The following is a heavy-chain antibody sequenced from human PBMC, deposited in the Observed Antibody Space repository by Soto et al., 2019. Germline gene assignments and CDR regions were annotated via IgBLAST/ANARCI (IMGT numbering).Heavy chain of an antibody. V-gene: IGHV4-31*03. D-gene: IGHD3-22*01. J-gene: IGHJ6*02. CDR2: IYYSGST. CDR3: ARYPDSSGDGENYYYYGMDV. Sequence: QVQLQESGPGLVKPSQTLSLTCTVSGGSISSGGYYWSWIRQHPGKGLEWIGYIYYSGSTYYNPSLKSRVTISVDTSENQFSLKLSSVTAADTAVYYCARYPDSSGDGENYYYYGMDVWGQGTTVTVSS. CDR1: GGSISSGGYY.